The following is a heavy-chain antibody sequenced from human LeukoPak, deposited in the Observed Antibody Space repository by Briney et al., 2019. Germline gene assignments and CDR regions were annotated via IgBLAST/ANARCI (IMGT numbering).Heavy chain of an antibody. J-gene: IGHJ4*02. CDR3: ARGAVAGTGTFDY. V-gene: IGHV4-39*01. CDR2: IYYSGST. Sequence: PSETLSLTCTVSGGSISSSSYYWGWFRQPPGKGLEWIGSIYYSGSTYYNPSLKSRVTISVDTSKNQFSLKLSSVTAADTAVYYCARGAVAGTGTFDYWGQGTLVTVSS. D-gene: IGHD6-19*01. CDR1: GGSISSSSYY.